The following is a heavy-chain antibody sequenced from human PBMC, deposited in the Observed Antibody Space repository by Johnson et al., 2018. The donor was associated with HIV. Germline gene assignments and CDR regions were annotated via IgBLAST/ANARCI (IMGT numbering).Heavy chain of an antibody. CDR1: GFTVSSNY. J-gene: IGHJ3*02. CDR3: TTASSPTLLDAFDI. CDR2: ISYDGSNK. D-gene: IGHD6-6*01. Sequence: QVHLVESGGGLVQPGGSLRLSCAASGFTVSSNYMSWVRQAPGKGLEWVAVISYDGSNKYYADSVKGRFTISRDDSKNTLYLQMNSLKTDDTAMYYCTTASSPTLLDAFDIWGQGTMVTVSS. V-gene: IGHV3-30-3*01.